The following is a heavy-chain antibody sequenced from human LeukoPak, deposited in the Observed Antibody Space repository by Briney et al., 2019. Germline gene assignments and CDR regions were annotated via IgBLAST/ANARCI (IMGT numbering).Heavy chain of an antibody. CDR2: ISSSGSTI. CDR3: ARDYYDSSGYYNEGYMDV. V-gene: IGHV3-11*01. J-gene: IGHJ6*03. CDR1: GFTFSDYY. D-gene: IGHD3-22*01. Sequence: GGFLRLSCAASGFTFSDYYMSWIRQAPGKGLEWVSCISSSGSTIYYADSVKGRFTISRDNAKNSLYLQMNSLRAEDTAVYYCARDYYDSSGYYNEGYMDVWGKGTTVTVSS.